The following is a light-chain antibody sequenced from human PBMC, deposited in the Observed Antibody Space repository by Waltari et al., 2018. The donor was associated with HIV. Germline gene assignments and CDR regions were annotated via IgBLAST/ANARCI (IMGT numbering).Light chain of an antibody. CDR2: VVS. J-gene: IGLJ1*01. CDR3: SSYTSSSTLEV. CDR1: SRAVGGSNY. V-gene: IGLV2-14*01. Sequence: QSALTQPASVSGSPGQSLTISCTGTSRAVGGSNYVSWYQQHPGHAPKLMIYVVSNRPSGVSNRFSGSKSGNTASLTISGLQAEDEADYYCSSYTSSSTLEVFGTGTKVTVL.